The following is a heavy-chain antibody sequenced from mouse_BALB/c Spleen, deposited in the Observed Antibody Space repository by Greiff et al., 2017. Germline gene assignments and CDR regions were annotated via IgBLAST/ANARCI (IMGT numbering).Heavy chain of an antibody. J-gene: IGHJ4*01. V-gene: IGHV2-6-7*01. Sequence: QVQLKESGPGLVAPSQSLSITCTVSGFSFTGYGVNWVRQPPGKGLEWLGMIWGDGSTDYNSALKSRLSISKDNSKSQVFLKMNSLQTDDTARYYCARELRPLYAMDDGGQGTAVTVAA. CDR2: IWGDGST. CDR1: GFSFTGYG. D-gene: IGHD1-2*01. CDR3: ARELRPLYAMDD.